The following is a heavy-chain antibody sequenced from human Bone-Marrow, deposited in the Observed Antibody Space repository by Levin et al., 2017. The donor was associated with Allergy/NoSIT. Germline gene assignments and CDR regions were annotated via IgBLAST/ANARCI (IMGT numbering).Heavy chain of an antibody. CDR3: ARDPLGVAPEKRGYSYGAEEVNGPYYFDY. D-gene: IGHD5-18*01. Sequence: ASVKVSCKASGYTFTGYYMHWVRQAPGQGLEWMGWINPNSGGTNYAQKFQGRVTMTRDTSISTAYMELSRLRSDDTAVYYCARDPLGVAPEKRGYSYGAEEVNGPYYFDYWGQGTLVTVSS. CDR1: GYTFTGYY. J-gene: IGHJ4*02. CDR2: INPNSGGT. V-gene: IGHV1-2*02.